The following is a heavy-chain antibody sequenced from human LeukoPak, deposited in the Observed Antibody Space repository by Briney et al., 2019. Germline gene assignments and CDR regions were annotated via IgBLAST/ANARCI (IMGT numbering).Heavy chain of an antibody. D-gene: IGHD2-2*01. V-gene: IGHV1-2*02. CDR3: ARDGALGYCSSTSCYLFDY. CDR1: GYTFTGYY. CDR2: INPNSGGT. Sequence: ASVKVSCKASGYTFTGYYMHWVRQAPGQGLEWMGWINPNSGGTNYAQKFQGRVTMTRDTSISTAYMELSRLRSDDTAVYYCARDGALGYCSSTSCYLFDYWGQGTLVTVSS. J-gene: IGHJ4*02.